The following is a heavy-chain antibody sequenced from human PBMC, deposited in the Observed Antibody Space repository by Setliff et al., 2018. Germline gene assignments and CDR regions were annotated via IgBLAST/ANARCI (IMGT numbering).Heavy chain of an antibody. V-gene: IGHV3-7*01. Sequence: GGSLRLSCAASGFTFSRYWMTWVRQAPGKGLEWVANIKQDGSEKYYVDSVKGRFTISRDNTRNSLYLQMNSLRAEDTAVYYCARNGGLDYWGQGALVTVSS. CDR3: ARNGGLDY. D-gene: IGHD2-8*01. J-gene: IGHJ4*02. CDR2: IKQDGSEK. CDR1: GFTFSRYW.